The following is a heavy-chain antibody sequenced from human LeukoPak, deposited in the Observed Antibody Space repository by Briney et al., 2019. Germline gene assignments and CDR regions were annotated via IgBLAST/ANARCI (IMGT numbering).Heavy chain of an antibody. Sequence: ASVKVSCKASGGTFSSYAISWVRQAPGQGLEWMGGIIPIFGTANYAQRFQGRVTITADESTSTAYMELSSLRSEDTAVYYCARDQSRLTGYYHYWGQGTLVTVSS. D-gene: IGHD3-9*01. CDR2: IIPIFGTA. V-gene: IGHV1-69*01. CDR3: ARDQSRLTGYYHY. J-gene: IGHJ4*02. CDR1: GGTFSSYA.